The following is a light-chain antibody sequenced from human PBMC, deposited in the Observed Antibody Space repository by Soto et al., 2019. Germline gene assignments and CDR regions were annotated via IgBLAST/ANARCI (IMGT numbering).Light chain of an antibody. CDR1: QSISSY. CDR2: AAS. Sequence: DIQMTQSPSSLSASVGDRVTITCRASQSISSYLNWYQHKPGKAPKLLIYAASGLQSGVPSRCSGSGSGTDFTLTISSLQPEDFATYYCQQSYSTAWTFGQGAKVEIK. J-gene: IGKJ1*01. V-gene: IGKV1-39*01. CDR3: QQSYSTAWT.